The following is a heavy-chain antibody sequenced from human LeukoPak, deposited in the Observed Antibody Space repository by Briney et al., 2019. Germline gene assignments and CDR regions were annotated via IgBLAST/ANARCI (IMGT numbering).Heavy chain of an antibody. D-gene: IGHD3-3*01. CDR3: ARDSHTYYDFWSGYSRADY. CDR1: GYTFTSYG. CDR2: ISANNGNT. Sequence: GASVKVSCTASGYTFTSYGISWVRQAPGQGLEWMGWISANNGNTNYAQKLQGRVTMTTDTSTSTAYMELRSLRSDDTAVYYCARDSHTYYDFWSGYSRADYWGQGTLVTVSS. V-gene: IGHV1-18*01. J-gene: IGHJ4*02.